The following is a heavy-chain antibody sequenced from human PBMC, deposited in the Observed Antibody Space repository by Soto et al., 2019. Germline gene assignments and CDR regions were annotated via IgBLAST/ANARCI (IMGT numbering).Heavy chain of an antibody. V-gene: IGHV3-48*04. Sequence: EVQLLESGGGLVQPGGSLRLSCTGAGFTFSDYAMSWVRQAPGKGLEWLSSISGSSGFVSYADSVKGRFTISRHNAKYSVFLQMNSLRVEDTAVYFCARDDVSRTGEEGLLDYWGQGTLVTVSS. D-gene: IGHD7-27*01. J-gene: IGHJ4*02. CDR1: GFTFSDYA. CDR3: ARDDVSRTGEEGLLDY. CDR2: ISGSSGFV.